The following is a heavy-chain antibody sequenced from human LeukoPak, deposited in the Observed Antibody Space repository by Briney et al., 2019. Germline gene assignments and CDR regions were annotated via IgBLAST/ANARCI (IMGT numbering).Heavy chain of an antibody. D-gene: IGHD2-15*01. V-gene: IGHV4-34*01. Sequence: PSETLSLTCAVYGGSFSGYYWSWIRQPPGKGLEWIGEINHSGSTNYNPSLKSRVTISVDTSKNQFSLKLSSVTAADTAVYYCASIRPGYCSGGSCYGTHLDYWGQGTLVTVSS. CDR2: INHSGST. CDR3: ASIRPGYCSGGSCYGTHLDY. CDR1: GGSFSGYY. J-gene: IGHJ4*02.